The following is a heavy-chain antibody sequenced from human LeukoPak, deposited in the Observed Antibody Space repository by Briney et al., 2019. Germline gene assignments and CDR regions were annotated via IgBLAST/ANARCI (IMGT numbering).Heavy chain of an antibody. Sequence: PSETLSLTCSVSGGSISSSIYYWGWIRQPPGKGLEWIGSIYYSGSTYYNPSLKSRVTISVDTSKNQFSLKLRSVTAADTAVYYCARRLGGSGSYYYWGQGTLVTVSS. J-gene: IGHJ4*02. D-gene: IGHD3-10*01. CDR2: IYYSGST. V-gene: IGHV4-39*01. CDR3: ARRLGGSGSYYY. CDR1: GGSISSSIYY.